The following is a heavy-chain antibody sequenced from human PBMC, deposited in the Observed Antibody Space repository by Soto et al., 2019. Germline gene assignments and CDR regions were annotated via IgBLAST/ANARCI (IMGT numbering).Heavy chain of an antibody. CDR1: GGSISSGDYY. CDR2: IYNGGST. CDR3: ARAGTSFYHGMDV. V-gene: IGHV4-30-4*01. D-gene: IGHD1-1*01. J-gene: IGHJ6*02. Sequence: LSLTCTVSGGSISSGDYYWSWVRQPPGKGLEWIAYIYNGGSTYYNPALKSRMTIYVDTSKNQFALNVSSVTAADTAVYCCARAGTSFYHGMDVWGLGTTVTVSS.